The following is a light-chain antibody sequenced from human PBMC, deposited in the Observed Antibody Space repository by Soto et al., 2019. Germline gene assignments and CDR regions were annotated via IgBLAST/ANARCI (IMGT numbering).Light chain of an antibody. J-gene: IGLJ2*01. CDR1: SSDVGGYNY. CDR3: SSYTSSSTLVV. Sequence: QSALTQPASVSGSPGQSITISCTGTSSDVGGYNYVSWYQQHPGKAPQLMIYEVSNRPSGVSNRFSGSKSGNTASLTISGLQAEYEADYYCSSYTSSSTLVVFGGGTKLTVL. CDR2: EVS. V-gene: IGLV2-14*01.